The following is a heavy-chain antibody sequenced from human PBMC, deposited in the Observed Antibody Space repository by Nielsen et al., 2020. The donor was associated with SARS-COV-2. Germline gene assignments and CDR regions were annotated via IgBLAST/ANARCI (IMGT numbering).Heavy chain of an antibody. V-gene: IGHV3-7*05. D-gene: IGHD6-6*01. J-gene: IGHJ3*02. CDR2: IKQDGSEK. Sequence: VRQMPGKGLEWVANIKQDGSEKYYVDSVKGRFTISRDNAKNSLYLQMNSLRAEDTAVYYCAKGQAARGSGAFDIWGQGTMVTVSS. CDR3: AKGQAARGSGAFDI.